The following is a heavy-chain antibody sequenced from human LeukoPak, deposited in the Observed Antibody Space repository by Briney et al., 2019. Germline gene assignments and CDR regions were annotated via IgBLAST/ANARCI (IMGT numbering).Heavy chain of an antibody. CDR2: INHSGST. Sequence: SETLSLTCAVYGGSFSGYYWSWIRQPPGKGLEWLGEINHSGSTNYNPSLKSRVTISVDTSKNQFSLKLSSVTAADTAVYYCARIREDILTGGAIPRQLKDYWGQGTLVTVSS. CDR1: GGSFSGYY. V-gene: IGHV4-34*01. CDR3: ARIREDILTGGAIPRQLKDY. J-gene: IGHJ4*02. D-gene: IGHD3-9*01.